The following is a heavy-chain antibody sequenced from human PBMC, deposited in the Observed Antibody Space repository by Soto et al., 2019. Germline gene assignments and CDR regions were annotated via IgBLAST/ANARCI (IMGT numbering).Heavy chain of an antibody. CDR1: GFTSSSYA. CDR2: ISGSGGST. J-gene: IGHJ6*03. V-gene: IGHV3-23*01. D-gene: IGHD3-16*01. CDR3: AKSPRSAVPAYNYYYYMDV. Sequence: PGGSLRLSCAASGFTSSSYAMSWVRQAPGKGLEWVSAISGSGGSTYYADSVKGRFTISRDNSKNTLYLQMNSLRAEDTAVYYCAKSPRSAVPAYNYYYYMDVWGKGTTVTVSS.